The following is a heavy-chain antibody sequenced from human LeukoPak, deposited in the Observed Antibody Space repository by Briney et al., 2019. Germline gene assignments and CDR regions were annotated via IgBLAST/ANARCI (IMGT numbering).Heavy chain of an antibody. D-gene: IGHD3-22*01. V-gene: IGHV1-2*02. Sequence: ASVKVSCKASGYTFTGSYIHWVRQAPGQGLEWMGWINPNSGGTNYAQKFQGRVTMTRDTSISTAYKELSRLRSDDTAVYYCARGKGITMIVAHWGQGTLVTVSS. CDR1: GYTFTGSY. CDR3: ARGKGITMIVAH. CDR2: INPNSGGT. J-gene: IGHJ4*02.